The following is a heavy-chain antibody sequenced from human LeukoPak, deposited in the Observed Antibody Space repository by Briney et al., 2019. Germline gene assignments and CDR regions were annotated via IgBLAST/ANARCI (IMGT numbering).Heavy chain of an antibody. J-gene: IGHJ4*02. CDR1: GGSISSSSYY. V-gene: IGHV4-39*01. CDR2: IYYSGST. D-gene: IGHD1-14*01. CDR3: ARHSRVTTDLDY. Sequence: KPSETRSLTCTVSGGSISSSSYYWGWIRQPPGKGLEWIGSIYYSGSTYYNPSLKSRVTISVDTSKNQFSLKLSSVTAADTAVYYCARHSRVTTDLDYWGQGTLVTVSS.